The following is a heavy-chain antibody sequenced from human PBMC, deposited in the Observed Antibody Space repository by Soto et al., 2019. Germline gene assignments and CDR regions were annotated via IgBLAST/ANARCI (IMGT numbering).Heavy chain of an antibody. D-gene: IGHD2-2*01. Sequence: SETLSLTCTVSGGSISSYYWSWIRQPPGKGLEWIGYIYYSGSTNYNPSLKSRVTISVDTSKNQFSLKLSSVTAADTAVYYCARRPYCSSTSCGFDYWGQGTLVTVSS. CDR2: IYYSGST. CDR1: GGSISSYY. CDR3: ARRPYCSSTSCGFDY. J-gene: IGHJ4*02. V-gene: IGHV4-59*08.